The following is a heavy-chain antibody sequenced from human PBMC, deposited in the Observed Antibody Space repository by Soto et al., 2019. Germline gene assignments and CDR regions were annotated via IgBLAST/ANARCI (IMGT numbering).Heavy chain of an antibody. CDR2: MNPNSGNT. CDR3: ARGITIFGVVIITLLYYGMDV. CDR1: GYTFTSYD. Sequence: QVQLVQSGAEVQKPGASVKVSCKASGYTFTSYDINWVRQATGQGLEWMGWMNPNSGNTGYAQQFQGRVTMTRNTSISSDYIELSSLRSEYAAVYCCARGITIFGVVIITLLYYGMDVWGQGTKVTVSS. J-gene: IGHJ6*02. D-gene: IGHD3-3*01. V-gene: IGHV1-8*02.